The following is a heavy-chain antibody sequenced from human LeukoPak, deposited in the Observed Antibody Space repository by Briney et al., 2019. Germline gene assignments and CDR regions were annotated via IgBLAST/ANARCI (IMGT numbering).Heavy chain of an antibody. D-gene: IGHD4-17*01. CDR2: IYDGGKT. J-gene: IGHJ4*02. CDR3: TRLYYGAIDY. V-gene: IGHV3-53*01. CDR1: GFTFSSNY. Sequence: GGSLRLSCAASGFTFSSNYMSWVRQAPGKGLEWVSIIYDGGKTYYADSVKGRLTISRDNSKNTLYLQMNSLRAEDTAVYYCTRLYYGAIDYWGQGTLVTVSS.